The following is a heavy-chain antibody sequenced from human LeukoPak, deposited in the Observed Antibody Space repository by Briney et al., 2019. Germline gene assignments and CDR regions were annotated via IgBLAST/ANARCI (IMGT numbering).Heavy chain of an antibody. J-gene: IGHJ3*02. CDR3: ARIGVDAFDI. D-gene: IGHD2/OR15-2a*01. CDR1: GFTFSSYG. CDR2: ISGSGGST. Sequence: GGSLRLSCAASGFTFSSYGMSWVRQAPGKGLEWVSAISGSGGSTYYADSVKGRFTISRDNAENSLYLQMNSLRAEDTAVYYCARIGVDAFDIWGQGTMVTVSS. V-gene: IGHV3-23*01.